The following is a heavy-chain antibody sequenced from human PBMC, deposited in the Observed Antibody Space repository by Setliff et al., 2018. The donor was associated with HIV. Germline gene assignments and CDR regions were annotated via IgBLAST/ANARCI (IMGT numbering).Heavy chain of an antibody. J-gene: IGHJ3*02. CDR1: GYTFTDYY. CDR2: VDPEDGET. D-gene: IGHD3-10*01. V-gene: IGHV1-69-2*01. Sequence: ASVKVSCKASGYTFTDYYMHWVQQAPGKGLEWMGRVDPEDGETIYAEKFQGRVTITADTSTDTAYMELSSLRSEDTAVYYCATASNYYGSGSHGQAFDIWGQGTMVTVSS. CDR3: ATASNYYGSGSHGQAFDI.